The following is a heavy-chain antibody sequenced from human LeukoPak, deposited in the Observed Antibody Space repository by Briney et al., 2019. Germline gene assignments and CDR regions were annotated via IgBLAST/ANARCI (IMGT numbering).Heavy chain of an antibody. J-gene: IGHJ4*02. V-gene: IGHV7-4-1*02. D-gene: IGHD3-9*01. CDR3: ARGDWVA. CDR1: GDTFSD. CDR2: INTNTGNP. Sequence: ASVKVSCKAFGDTFSDMNWVRRAPGQGLEWMGWINTNTGNPTYVQGFRGRFVFSLDTSVNTAYLQISSLKADDTAVYYCARGDWVAWGQGTLVTVSA.